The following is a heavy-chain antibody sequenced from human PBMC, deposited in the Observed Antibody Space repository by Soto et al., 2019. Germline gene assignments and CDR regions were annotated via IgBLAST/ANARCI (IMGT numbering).Heavy chain of an antibody. D-gene: IGHD1-26*01. CDR2: IYYSGTT. J-gene: IGHJ3*02. Sequence: QVQLRESGPGLVKPSETLSLTCTGSSGSIGTYFWSWIRQPPGKGLEWIGYIYYSGTTNYNPSLKSRVTIFIDTSKNQFSLRLSSVTAADTAVYYCARGRGGTYDAFDIWGQGTLVTVSS. CDR1: SGSIGTYF. V-gene: IGHV4-59*01. CDR3: ARGRGGTYDAFDI.